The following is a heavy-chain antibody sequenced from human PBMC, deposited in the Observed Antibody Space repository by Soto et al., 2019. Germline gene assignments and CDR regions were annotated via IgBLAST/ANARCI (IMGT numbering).Heavy chain of an antibody. CDR3: AKDLYAAGWYNYFDP. Sequence: QVHLVESGGGVVQPGRSLRLSCAASGFTFSTTGMHWVRQAPGKGLEWVAMISHDGGDKHYTDSVKGRFTISRDTSKNTLYLQMNRLRPEDTAMYHCAKDLYAAGWYNYFDPWGQGTLVTVSS. CDR1: GFTFSTTG. J-gene: IGHJ5*02. D-gene: IGHD6-19*01. CDR2: ISHDGGDK. V-gene: IGHV3-30*18.